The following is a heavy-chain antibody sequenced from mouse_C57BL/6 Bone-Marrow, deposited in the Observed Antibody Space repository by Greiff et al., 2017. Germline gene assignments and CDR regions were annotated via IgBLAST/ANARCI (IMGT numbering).Heavy chain of an antibody. CDR3: ARTTTVVDYAMDY. V-gene: IGHV5-6*02. CDR1: GFTFSSYG. D-gene: IGHD1-1*01. CDR2: ISSGGSYT. Sequence: EVKLVESGGDLVKPGGSLKLSCAASGFTFSSYGMSWVRQTPEKRLEWVATISSGGSYTYYPDSVKGRFTISRDNAKNTLYLQMSSLKSDDTAMYYCARTTTVVDYAMDYWGQGTSVTVSS. J-gene: IGHJ4*01.